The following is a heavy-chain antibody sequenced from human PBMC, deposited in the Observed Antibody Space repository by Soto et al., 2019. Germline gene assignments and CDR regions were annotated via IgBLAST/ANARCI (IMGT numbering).Heavy chain of an antibody. CDR2: MNPNSGNT. Sequence: ASVKVSCKASGYTFTSYDINWVRQATGQGLEWMGWMNPNSGNTGYAQKFQGRVTMTRNTSISTAYMELSSLRSEDTAVYYCARRDGVPAARDYYYYYMDVWGKGTTVTVSS. V-gene: IGHV1-8*01. J-gene: IGHJ6*03. CDR1: GYTFTSYD. CDR3: ARRDGVPAARDYYYYYMDV. D-gene: IGHD2-2*01.